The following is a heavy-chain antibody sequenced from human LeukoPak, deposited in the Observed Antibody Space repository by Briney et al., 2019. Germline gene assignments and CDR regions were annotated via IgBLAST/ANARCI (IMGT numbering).Heavy chain of an antibody. D-gene: IGHD3-22*01. CDR2: IYYIGST. V-gene: IGHV4-59*01. CDR1: GGSISSYY. Sequence: SESLSLTCTVSGGSISSYYWSWIRQPPGKVLEWIGYIYYIGSTNYNPSLKSRVTISVDTSKNQFSLKLSSVPAADTAVYYCDRLVYDTYYCSYMDVWGKGTTVTVSS. J-gene: IGHJ6*03. CDR3: DRLVYDTYYCSYMDV.